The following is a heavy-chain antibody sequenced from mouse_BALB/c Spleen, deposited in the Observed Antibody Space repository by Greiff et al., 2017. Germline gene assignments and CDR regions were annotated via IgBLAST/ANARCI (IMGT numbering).Heavy chain of an antibody. D-gene: IGHD2-2*01. CDR2: IDPYYGGT. J-gene: IGHJ1*01. V-gene: IGHV1-39*01. Sequence: EVKLVESGPELEKPGASVKISCKASGYSFTGYNMNWVKQSNGKSLEWIGNIDPYYGGTSYNQKFKGKATLTVDKSSSTAYMQLKSLTSEDSAVYYCARSTDYGYVGDWYFDVWGAGTTVTVSS. CDR1: GYSFTGYN. CDR3: ARSTDYGYVGDWYFDV.